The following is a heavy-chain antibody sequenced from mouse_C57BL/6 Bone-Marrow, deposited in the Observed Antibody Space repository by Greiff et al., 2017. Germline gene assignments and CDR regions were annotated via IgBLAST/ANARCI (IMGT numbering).Heavy chain of an antibody. D-gene: IGHD2-13*01. CDR2: IDPETGGT. Sequence: VQRVESGAELVRPGASVTLSCKASGYTFTDYEMHWVKQTPVHGLEWIGAIDPETGGTAYNQKFKGKAILTADKSSSTAYMELRSLTSEDSAVYYCTRGGEAGVIWGQGTSVTVSS. CDR1: GYTFTDYE. J-gene: IGHJ4*01. CDR3: TRGGEAGVI. V-gene: IGHV1-15*01.